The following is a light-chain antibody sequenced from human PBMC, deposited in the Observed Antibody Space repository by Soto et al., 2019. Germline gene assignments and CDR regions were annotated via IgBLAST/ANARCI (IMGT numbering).Light chain of an antibody. Sequence: DIQMTQSPSTLSASVGDRVTITCRASQSISTYLNWYQQKLGKAPTLLIYAASSLQSGVPSRFSGGGSGTDFTLTISSLQPEDFATYFCQQCYSSPRTFGQGTKVGIK. J-gene: IGKJ1*01. CDR3: QQCYSSPRT. CDR2: AAS. V-gene: IGKV1-39*01. CDR1: QSISTY.